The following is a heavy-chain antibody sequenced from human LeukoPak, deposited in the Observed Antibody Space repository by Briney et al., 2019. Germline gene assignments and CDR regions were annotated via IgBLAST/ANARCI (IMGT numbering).Heavy chain of an antibody. CDR2: INHSGST. CDR1: GVTFSVYY. J-gene: IGHJ4*02. D-gene: IGHD5-12*01. Sequence: SETLSLTCAVYGVTFSVYYWSWVRQPPGKGLEWIGEINHSGSTNYNPSLKSRVTISVDTSKNQFHLRLSSVTAADPAVFYCGRGRRGNSGYDSKDPIYFDYWGQGTLVTVSS. V-gene: IGHV4-34*01. CDR3: GRGRRGNSGYDSKDPIYFDY.